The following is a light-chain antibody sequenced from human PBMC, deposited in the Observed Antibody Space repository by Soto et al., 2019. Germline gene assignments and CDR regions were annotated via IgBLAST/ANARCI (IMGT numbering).Light chain of an antibody. Sequence: QSVLTQPASVSGSPGQSITISCTAVSSDVGNYNFVSWYQQPPGKAPKLLIYEVTKRPSGVSDRFSGSKSGNTASLTISGLQAEDEADYHCCSYAGRGTLVFGGGTKLTVL. CDR2: EVT. CDR3: CSYAGRGTLV. V-gene: IGLV2-23*02. J-gene: IGLJ2*01. CDR1: SSDVGNYNF.